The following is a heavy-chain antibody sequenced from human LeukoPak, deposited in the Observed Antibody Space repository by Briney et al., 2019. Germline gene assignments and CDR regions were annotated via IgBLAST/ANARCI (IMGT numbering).Heavy chain of an antibody. J-gene: IGHJ4*02. V-gene: IGHV3-30*02. CDR1: GFTFSSYG. CDR2: IRYDGSNK. Sequence: GGSLRLSCAASGFTFSSYGMHWVRQAPGKGLEWVAFIRYDGSNKYYADSVKGRFTISRDNSKNTLYLQMNILRAEDTAVYYCARGPDYDILADYFDYWGQGTLVTVSS. CDR3: ARGPDYDILADYFDY. D-gene: IGHD3-9*01.